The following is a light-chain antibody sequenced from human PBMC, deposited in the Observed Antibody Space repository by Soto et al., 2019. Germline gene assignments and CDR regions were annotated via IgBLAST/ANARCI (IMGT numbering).Light chain of an antibody. CDR2: DAS. CDR1: QSVSSY. J-gene: IGKJ2*01. V-gene: IGKV3-11*01. Sequence: EIVLTQSPATLSLSPGERATLSCRASQSVSSYLAWYQQKPGQAPRLLIYDASNRATSIPARFSGSGSGTDFTLTISSLEPEDFAVYYCQQRSNWQGYTFGQGTKLEIK. CDR3: QQRSNWQGYT.